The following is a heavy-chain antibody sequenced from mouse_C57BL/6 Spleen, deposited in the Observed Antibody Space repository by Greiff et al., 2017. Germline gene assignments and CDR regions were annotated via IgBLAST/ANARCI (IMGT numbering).Heavy chain of an antibody. CDR1: GYTFTSYN. Sequence: QVQLQQSGAELVRPGASVKMSCTASGYTFTSYNMPWVKQTPRQGLEWIGAIYPGSGDTSYHQKFKGKATLTVDKSSHTAYLQLSRLTSEDSAVYCCASDEVTTLDYWGQGTSVTVSS. CDR2: IYPGSGDT. V-gene: IGHV1-12*01. J-gene: IGHJ4*01. CDR3: ASDEVTTLDY. D-gene: IGHD2-2*01.